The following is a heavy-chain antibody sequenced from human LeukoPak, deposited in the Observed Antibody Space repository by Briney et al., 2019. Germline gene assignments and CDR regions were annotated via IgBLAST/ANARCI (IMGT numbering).Heavy chain of an antibody. CDR2: FDPEDGET. CDR3: ARAGGGYCSGGSCYYYYYMDV. D-gene: IGHD2-15*01. Sequence: VASVKVSCKASGYTFTSYGISWVRQAPGQGLEWKGGFDPEDGETIYAQKFQGRVTMTEDTSTDTAYMELSSLRSEDTAVYYCARAGGGYCSGGSCYYYYYMDVWGKGTTVTISS. V-gene: IGHV1-24*01. J-gene: IGHJ6*03. CDR1: GYTFTSYG.